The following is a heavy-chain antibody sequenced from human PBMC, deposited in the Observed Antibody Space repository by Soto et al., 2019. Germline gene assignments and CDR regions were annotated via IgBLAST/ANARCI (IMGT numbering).Heavy chain of an antibody. V-gene: IGHV3-33*01. CDR3: ARGWVSGVHLSGLDV. Sequence: QEQLVESGGGVVQPGRSLRLSCAASGFSFRNYGIHWVRQAPGKGMDWVAVIWYDGSKRYYADSVRGRCTISRDNSGNTVHLQMDSLRAEDTAVYYCARGWVSGVHLSGLDVWGQGKTVVVS. D-gene: IGHD6-19*01. J-gene: IGHJ3*01. CDR2: IWYDGSKR. CDR1: GFSFRNYG.